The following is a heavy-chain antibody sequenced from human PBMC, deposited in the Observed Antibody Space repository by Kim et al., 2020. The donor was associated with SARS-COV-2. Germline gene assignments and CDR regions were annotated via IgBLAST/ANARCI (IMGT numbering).Heavy chain of an antibody. V-gene: IGHV4-59*08. CDR3: ARREGGSNYFDY. Sequence: YNPSVKGRVTMSVDTSKNQFSLKLGSVTAADTAVYYCARREGGSNYFDYWGQGTLVTVSS. D-gene: IGHD1-26*01. J-gene: IGHJ4*02.